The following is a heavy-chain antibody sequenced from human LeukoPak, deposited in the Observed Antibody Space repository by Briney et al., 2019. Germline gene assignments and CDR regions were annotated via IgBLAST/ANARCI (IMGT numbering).Heavy chain of an antibody. Sequence: SETLSLTCTVSGDSISTYFWSWIRQPAGKGLEWIGRFYTSGITNCNPSLKSRVTISVDTSKNQFSLKLSSVTAADTAVYYCARGPESLYGSGSYYDYWGQGTLVTVSS. V-gene: IGHV4-4*07. CDR1: GDSISTYF. J-gene: IGHJ4*02. D-gene: IGHD3-10*01. CDR2: FYTSGIT. CDR3: ARGPESLYGSGSYYDY.